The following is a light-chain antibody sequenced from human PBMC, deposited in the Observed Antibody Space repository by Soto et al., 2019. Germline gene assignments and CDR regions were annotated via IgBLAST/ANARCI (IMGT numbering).Light chain of an antibody. V-gene: IGKV3-20*01. CDR3: QQYGGSPIT. CDR1: QTISGTY. J-gene: IGKJ5*01. CDR2: SSS. Sequence: EIVLTQSPGTLSLSPGERATPSCRASQTISGTYLAWYQQKPGQAPRLLIYSSSSRAAGVSDRFSGSGSGTDFSLTISRLEPEDFAMYYCQQYGGSPITLGLGTRLEIK.